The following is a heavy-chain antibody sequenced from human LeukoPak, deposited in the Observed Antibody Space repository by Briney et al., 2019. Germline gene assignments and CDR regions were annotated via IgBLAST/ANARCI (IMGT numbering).Heavy chain of an antibody. CDR2: IRYDGSEK. D-gene: IGHD3-10*01. CDR3: ARGGMIRGVIFDY. CDR1: EFTFSSYG. V-gene: IGHV3-30*02. Sequence: GGSLRLSCAASEFTFSSYGIHWVRQAPGKGLEWEAFIRYDGSEKDYADSVKGRFTISRDNSKNMVYLQMNSLRPEDTAVYYCARGGMIRGVIFDYWGQGTLVTVSS. J-gene: IGHJ4*02.